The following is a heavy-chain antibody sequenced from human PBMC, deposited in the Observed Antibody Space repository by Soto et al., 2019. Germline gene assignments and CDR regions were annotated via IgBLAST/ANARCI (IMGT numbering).Heavy chain of an antibody. CDR1: GFTFSSYW. CDR3: TRARGYPDSFDL. Sequence: GGSLRLSCAASGFTFSSYWMHWVRQAPGKGLVWVSHINSDGSTIVYADSVKGRFTISRDNAKNKLYLQMNSLRVEDTAVYYCTRARGYPDSFDLWGQGTMVTVSS. J-gene: IGHJ3*01. D-gene: IGHD3-10*01. CDR2: INSDGSTI. V-gene: IGHV3-74*01.